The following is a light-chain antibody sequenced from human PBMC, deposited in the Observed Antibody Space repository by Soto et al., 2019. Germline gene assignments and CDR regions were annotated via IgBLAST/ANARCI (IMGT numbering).Light chain of an antibody. V-gene: IGKV3-11*01. J-gene: IGKJ5*01. CDR1: QSVSSY. CDR3: QQRSNWPT. Sequence: EIVLTQSPATLSLSPGERATLSCRASQSVSSYLAWYQQKPGQAPRLLIYDASNRATGIPARFSGSGSGTDFTLTICSLEPEDFAVYYCQQRSNWPTFGQGRRLEIK. CDR2: DAS.